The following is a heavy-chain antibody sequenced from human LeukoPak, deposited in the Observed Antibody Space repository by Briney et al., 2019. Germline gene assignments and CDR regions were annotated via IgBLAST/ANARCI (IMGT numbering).Heavy chain of an antibody. Sequence: PSETLSLTCAVYGGSFSGYYWSWIRQPPGKGLEWIGEINHSGGTNYNPSLKSRVTISVDTSKNRFSLKLSSVTAADTAVYYCAKGAGPPWFDPWGQGTLVTVSS. CDR1: GGSFSGYY. CDR3: AKGAGPPWFDP. D-gene: IGHD6-19*01. V-gene: IGHV4-34*01. J-gene: IGHJ5*02. CDR2: INHSGGT.